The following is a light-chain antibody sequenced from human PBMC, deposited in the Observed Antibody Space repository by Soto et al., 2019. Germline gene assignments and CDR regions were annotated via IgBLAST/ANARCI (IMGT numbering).Light chain of an antibody. J-gene: IGLJ2*01. CDR2: EVR. Sequence: QSVLTQPASVSGSPGQSITISCAGTMRDVGGYNLVSWYQQHPGRAPPLILYEVRNRPSGISFRVSGSKSGNTASLTISGLQAEDEADYYCSSFTSKSSLIFGGGTKLTVL. V-gene: IGLV2-14*01. CDR3: SSFTSKSSLI. CDR1: MRDVGGYNL.